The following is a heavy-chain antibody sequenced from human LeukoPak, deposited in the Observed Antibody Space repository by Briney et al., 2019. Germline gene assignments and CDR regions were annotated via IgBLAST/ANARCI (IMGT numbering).Heavy chain of an antibody. J-gene: IGHJ4*02. CDR3: AKGDWGDY. CDR2: ISGSGDST. Sequence: GGSLRLFCAAWGFTFSSCAMMGLRGARGKGLGWVSGISGSGDSTYYADSVKGRFTISKDNSKNTLYLQMNSLRADDTAVYYCAKGDWGDYWGQGTLVTVSS. CDR1: GFTFSSCA. V-gene: IGHV3-23*01. D-gene: IGHD7-27*01.